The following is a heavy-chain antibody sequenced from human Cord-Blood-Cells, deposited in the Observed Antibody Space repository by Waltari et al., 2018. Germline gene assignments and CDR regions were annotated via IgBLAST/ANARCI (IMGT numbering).Heavy chain of an antibody. Sequence: QVQLQQWGAALLKPSETLSLTCAVYGGSFSGYYWSWIRQPPGKGLEWIGEINHSGSTNYNPSLKSRVTISVDTSKNQFSLKLSSVTAADTAVYYCARRPHHGDYFDYWGQGTLVTVSS. D-gene: IGHD4-17*01. V-gene: IGHV4-34*01. CDR3: ARRPHHGDYFDY. CDR2: INHSGST. J-gene: IGHJ4*02. CDR1: GGSFSGYY.